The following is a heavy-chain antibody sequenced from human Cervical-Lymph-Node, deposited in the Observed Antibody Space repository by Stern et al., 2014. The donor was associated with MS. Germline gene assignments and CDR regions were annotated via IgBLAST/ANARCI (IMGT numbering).Heavy chain of an antibody. CDR2: MSDEGSTK. Sequence: VQLVESGGGVVQPGRSLRLSCAASGFTFSSYAMHWVRQAPGKGLEWVAVMSDEGSTKYDADSVKGRFTISRDNSQNTLDLQMNSLRAEDTAVYYCARPYYYDSSGYYWYFDLWGRGTLVTVSS. CDR1: GFTFSSYA. V-gene: IGHV3-30-3*01. D-gene: IGHD3-22*01. J-gene: IGHJ2*01. CDR3: ARPYYYDSSGYYWYFDL.